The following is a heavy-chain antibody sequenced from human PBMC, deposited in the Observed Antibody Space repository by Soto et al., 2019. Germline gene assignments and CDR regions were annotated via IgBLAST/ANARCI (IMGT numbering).Heavy chain of an antibody. CDR3: ARGKPSGYRFGPRNFFYYGLAV. CDR2: VHPSGST. CDR1: SASLGDHY. V-gene: IGHV4-34*02. Sequence: QGQLRQWGAGVLKPSDTLSLTCAVFSASLGDHYWAWIRQSPDKGLEWIGEVHPSGSTDYNPSLKSRLTLSLDTSKNQLSLKVASVTAADTAVYFCARGKPSGYRFGPRNFFYYGLAVWGPGTTVTVSS. D-gene: IGHD5-18*01. J-gene: IGHJ6*02.